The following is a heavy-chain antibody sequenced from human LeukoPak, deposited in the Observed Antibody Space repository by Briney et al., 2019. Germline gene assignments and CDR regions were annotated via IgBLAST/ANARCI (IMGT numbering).Heavy chain of an antibody. CDR3: AKDWEGYRGPDY. Sequence: GGSLRLSCVASGFTFNNYAMTWVRQAPGKGLEWVSAISGSGYSTYYADSVKGRFTISGDNSKNTLYLQMNSLRAEDTAVYYCAKDWEGYRGPDYWGQGTLVTVSS. CDR2: ISGSGYST. D-gene: IGHD5-18*01. J-gene: IGHJ4*02. CDR1: GFTFNNYA. V-gene: IGHV3-23*01.